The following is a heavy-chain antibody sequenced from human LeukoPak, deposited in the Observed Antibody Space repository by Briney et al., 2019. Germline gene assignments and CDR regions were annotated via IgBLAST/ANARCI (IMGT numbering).Heavy chain of an antibody. CDR1: GGSISSYY. V-gene: IGHV4-59*01. Sequence: SETLSLTCTVSGGSISSYYWSWIRQPPGKGLEWIGYIYYSGSTNYNPSLKSRATISVDTSKNQFSLKLCSATAADTAVYYCARGGSDDDAFDIWGQGTMVTVSS. CDR3: ARGGSDDDAFDI. J-gene: IGHJ3*02. D-gene: IGHD1-1*01. CDR2: IYYSGST.